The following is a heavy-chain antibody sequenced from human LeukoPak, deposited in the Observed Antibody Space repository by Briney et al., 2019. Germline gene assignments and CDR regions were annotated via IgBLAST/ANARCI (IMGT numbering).Heavy chain of an antibody. V-gene: IGHV4-38-2*02. CDR1: GYSISSGYY. CDR3: ARQGWLRLWYFDY. D-gene: IGHD5-12*01. Sequence: SETLSLTCTVSGYSISSGYYWSWIRQPPGKGLEWIGEINHSGSTNYNPSLKSRVTISVDTSKNQFSLKLSSVTAADTAVYYCARQGWLRLWYFDYWGQGTLVTVSS. CDR2: INHSGST. J-gene: IGHJ4*02.